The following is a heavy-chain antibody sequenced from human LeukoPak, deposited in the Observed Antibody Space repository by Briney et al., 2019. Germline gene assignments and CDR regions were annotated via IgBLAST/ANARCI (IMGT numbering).Heavy chain of an antibody. J-gene: IGHJ4*02. CDR3: AKGDHAVDGSDLDY. CDR2: ISNHGNRK. D-gene: IGHD6-19*01. CDR1: GFTFSNYG. V-gene: IGHV3-30*18. Sequence: GGSLRLSCAASGFTFSNYGMHWVRQAPGKGLEWLVLISNHGNRKYYADAVKGRFTISRDNSKNTFYLQMNSLRADDTAVYYCAKGDHAVDGSDLDYWGQGTLVTVSS.